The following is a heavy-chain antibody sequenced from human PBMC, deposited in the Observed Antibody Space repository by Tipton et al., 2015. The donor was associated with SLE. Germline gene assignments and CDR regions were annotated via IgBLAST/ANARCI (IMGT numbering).Heavy chain of an antibody. CDR3: ARGKVYGGGVFFDY. CDR2: INHSGST. J-gene: IGHJ4*02. D-gene: IGHD4-23*01. CDR1: GGSFSGYY. Sequence: TLSLTCAVYGGSFSGYYWNWIRQPPGKGLEWIGEINHSGSTNYNPSLKSRVTISVDTSKNQFSLKLSSVTAADTAVYYCARGKVYGGGVFFDYWGQGTLVTVSS. V-gene: IGHV4-34*01.